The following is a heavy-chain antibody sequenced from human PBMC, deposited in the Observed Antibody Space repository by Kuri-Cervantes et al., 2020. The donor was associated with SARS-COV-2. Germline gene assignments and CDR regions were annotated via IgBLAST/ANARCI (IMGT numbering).Heavy chain of an antibody. Sequence: GESLKISCAASGFTFSSYGMHWVRQAPGKGLEWVTFIRYDGSNKYYADSVKGRFTISRDNSKNTLYLQMNSLRAEDTAVYYCARDKRSLDFWGGYYSTRTRYWYFDLWGRGTLVTVSS. CDR3: ARDKRSLDFWGGYYSTRTRYWYFDL. V-gene: IGHV3-30*02. CDR2: IRYDGSNK. D-gene: IGHD3-3*01. CDR1: GFTFSSYG. J-gene: IGHJ2*01.